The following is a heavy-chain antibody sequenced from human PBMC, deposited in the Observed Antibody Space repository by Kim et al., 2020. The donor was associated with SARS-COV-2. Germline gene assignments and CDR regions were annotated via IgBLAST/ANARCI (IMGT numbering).Heavy chain of an antibody. D-gene: IGHD2-15*01. CDR3: ARSSLLDFDY. J-gene: IGHJ4*02. CDR1: GYTFTDYH. V-gene: IGHV1-2*06. CDR2: LSANSGGT. Sequence: ASVKVSCKASGYTFTDYHIHWVRRAPGQGLEWMGRLSANSGGTNYAQRFQGRVTMTRDTSISTVYLEMTRLRSDDTAVYYCARSSLLDFDYWGQGTLVT.